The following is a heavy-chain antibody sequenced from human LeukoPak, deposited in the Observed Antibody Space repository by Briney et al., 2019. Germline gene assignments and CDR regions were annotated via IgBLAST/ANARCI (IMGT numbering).Heavy chain of an antibody. D-gene: IGHD3-3*01. V-gene: IGHV4-39*07. CDR1: GGSIRSSYYY. J-gene: IGHJ4*02. Sequence: SETLSLTCTVSGGSIRSSYYYWGWIRQPPGKGLEWIGSIYDSGSTYYNPSLKSRVTISVDKSKNQFSLKLSSVTAADTAVYYCARKYYDFWSGSPTALDYWGQGTLVTVSS. CDR3: ARKYYDFWSGSPTALDY. CDR2: IYDSGST.